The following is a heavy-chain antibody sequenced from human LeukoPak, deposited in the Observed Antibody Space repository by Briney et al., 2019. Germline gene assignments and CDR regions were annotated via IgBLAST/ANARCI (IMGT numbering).Heavy chain of an antibody. CDR2: ISGSGSST. Sequence: GGSLRLSCAASGFTLRNYAMSWVRQTPGKGLEWVSAISGSGSSTYYADSVKGRFTISRDNSKNTLYLQMNSLRAEDTAVYYCARRQGTWEYYFDYWGQGTLVTVSS. V-gene: IGHV3-23*01. CDR1: GFTLRNYA. J-gene: IGHJ4*02. CDR3: ARRQGTWEYYFDY. D-gene: IGHD1-14*01.